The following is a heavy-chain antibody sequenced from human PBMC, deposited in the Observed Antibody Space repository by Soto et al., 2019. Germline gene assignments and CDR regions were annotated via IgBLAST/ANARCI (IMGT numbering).Heavy chain of an antibody. J-gene: IGHJ4*02. D-gene: IGHD5-12*01. Sequence: GGSLRLSCSASGFTFSSYAMSWVRQAPGKGLEWVSAISGSGGSTYYADPVKGRFTISRDNSKNTLYLQMNSLRAEDTAVYYCAKDYYSGYGPFDYWGQGTLVTVSS. V-gene: IGHV3-23*01. CDR2: ISGSGGST. CDR1: GFTFSSYA. CDR3: AKDYYSGYGPFDY.